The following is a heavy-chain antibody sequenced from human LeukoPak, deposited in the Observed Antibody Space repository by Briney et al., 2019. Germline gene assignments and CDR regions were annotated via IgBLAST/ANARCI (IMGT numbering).Heavy chain of an antibody. CDR3: ATPTYYYGSGSYYNPLDY. J-gene: IGHJ4*02. CDR2: IRYDGSNK. Sequence: GGSLRLSCAASGFTFSSYGMHWVRQAPGEGLEWVAFIRYDGSNKYYADSVKGRFTISRDNSKNTLYLQMNSLRAEDTAVYYCATPTYYYGSGSYYNPLDYWGQGTLVTVSS. CDR1: GFTFSSYG. D-gene: IGHD3-10*01. V-gene: IGHV3-30*02.